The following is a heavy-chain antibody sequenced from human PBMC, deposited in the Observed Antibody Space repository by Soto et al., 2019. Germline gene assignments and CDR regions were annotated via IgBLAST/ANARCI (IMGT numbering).Heavy chain of an antibody. CDR3: ATRITVFGLLIPPFDP. Sequence: PSAPLALTCAFYGGSVNGYYWNWIRHPPVKGLELIGEINHTGGTHYNPSLKSRFTMSVDTSKNQFSLRLSSVTAADTAIYYCATRITVFGLLIPPFDPWGQGTQVTVSS. V-gene: IGHV4-34*01. CDR1: GGSVNGYY. D-gene: IGHD3-3*01. CDR2: INHTGGT. J-gene: IGHJ5*02.